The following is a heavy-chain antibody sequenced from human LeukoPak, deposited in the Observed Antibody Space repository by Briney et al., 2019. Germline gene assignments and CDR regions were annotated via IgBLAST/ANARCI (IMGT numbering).Heavy chain of an antibody. D-gene: IGHD2-15*01. CDR2: ISLSSASI. J-gene: IGHJ6*02. CDR3: TKHITTDAATPFYYGMDV. Sequence: GGSLRLSCAASGFAFSTYSMTWVRQPPGKGLEWVASISLSSASIYYADSVKGRFTISGDNAKNSLHLQMDSLRAEDTAVYYCTKHITTDAATPFYYGMDVWGQGTTVTVSS. V-gene: IGHV3-21*01. CDR1: GFAFSTYS.